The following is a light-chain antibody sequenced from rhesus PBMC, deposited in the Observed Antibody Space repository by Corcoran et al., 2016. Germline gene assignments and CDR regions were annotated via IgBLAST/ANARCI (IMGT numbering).Light chain of an antibody. Sequence: EIVMTQSPATLSLSPGERATLSCRASQSVSSYVAWYQQKPEQAPRLLIYGAYSRATGIPNRFSGRGSGTDFTLIISSLEPEDVGVYYCQQYNNWKTFGQGTKVEIK. J-gene: IGKJ1*01. V-gene: IGKV3S9*01. CDR2: GAY. CDR3: QQYNNWKT. CDR1: QSVSSY.